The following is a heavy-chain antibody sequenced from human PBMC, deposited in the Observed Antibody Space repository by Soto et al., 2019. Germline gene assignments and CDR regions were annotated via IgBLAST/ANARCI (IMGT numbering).Heavy chain of an antibody. CDR1: GFSFSNAW. J-gene: IGHJ5*02. Sequence: GALRLSCVGSGFSFSNAWMSWVRQAPGKGLEWVGRIKSKSDGGTTDYGAPVKGRFIISRDDSKNTLYLQMESLKTDDTAVYYCTIDPDYGSGSRWFDPWGPGTLVTVSS. D-gene: IGHD3-16*01. CDR2: IKSKSDGGTT. V-gene: IGHV3-15*01. CDR3: TIDPDYGSGSRWFDP.